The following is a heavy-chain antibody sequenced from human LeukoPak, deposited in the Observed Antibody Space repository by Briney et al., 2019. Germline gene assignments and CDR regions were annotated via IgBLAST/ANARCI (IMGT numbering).Heavy chain of an antibody. Sequence: PGGSLRLSCAGSGFTFRSYSMNWVRQAPGKGLERVSYISTSDSTIYYADSVKGRFTISRDNAKNSLYLQMNSLRADDTAVYYCAKDRRLSGYSYGYDDWGQGTLVTVSS. D-gene: IGHD5-18*01. V-gene: IGHV3-48*04. CDR1: GFTFRSYS. CDR3: AKDRRLSGYSYGYDD. CDR2: ISTSDSTI. J-gene: IGHJ4*02.